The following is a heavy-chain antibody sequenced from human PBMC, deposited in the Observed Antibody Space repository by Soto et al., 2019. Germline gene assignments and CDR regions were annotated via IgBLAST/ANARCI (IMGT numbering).Heavy chain of an antibody. CDR2: IDWDDDK. Sequence: SGPTLVNPTQTLTLTCTFSGFSLSTSGMCVSWIRQPPGKALEWLALIDWDDDKYYSTSLKTRLTISKDTSKNQVVLTMTNMDPVDTATYYCARSLAAAVDYYYYGMDVWGQGTTVTVSS. D-gene: IGHD6-13*01. V-gene: IGHV2-70*01. CDR3: ARSLAAAVDYYYYGMDV. J-gene: IGHJ6*02. CDR1: GFSLSTSGMC.